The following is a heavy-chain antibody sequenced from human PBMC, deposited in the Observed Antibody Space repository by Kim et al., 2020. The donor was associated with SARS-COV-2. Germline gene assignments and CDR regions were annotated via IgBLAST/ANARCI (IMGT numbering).Heavy chain of an antibody. V-gene: IGHV3-23*01. CDR1: GFTFSSYA. D-gene: IGHD6-6*01. CDR3: AKDPWYSSSSRKRTRYYFDY. CDR2: ISGSGGST. Sequence: GGSLRLSCAASGFTFSSYAMSWVRQAPGKGLEWVSAISGSGGSTYYADSVKGRFTISRDNSKNTLYLQMNSLRAEDTAVYYCAKDPWYSSSSRKRTRYYFDYWGQGTLVTVSS. J-gene: IGHJ4*02.